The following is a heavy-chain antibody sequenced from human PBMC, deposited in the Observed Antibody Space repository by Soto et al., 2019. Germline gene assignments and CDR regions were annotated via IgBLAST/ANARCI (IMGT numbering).Heavy chain of an antibody. V-gene: IGHV3-64D*06. J-gene: IGHJ4*02. CDR2: IKNSGSTT. CDR1: GFTFSSYG. Sequence: EVQLVESGGTLVQPGGSLRLSCSASGFTFSSYGMHWVRQAPGKGLEYVSAIKNSGSTTNYADSVKGRFTISRDTSKNMLYLQMSSLTSEDTAVYYCAVVAGSYWFDCWGQGTLVTVSS. D-gene: IGHD6-19*01. CDR3: AVVAGSYWFDC.